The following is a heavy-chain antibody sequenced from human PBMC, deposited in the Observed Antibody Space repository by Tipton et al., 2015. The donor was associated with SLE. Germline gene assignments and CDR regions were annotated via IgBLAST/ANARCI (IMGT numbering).Heavy chain of an antibody. D-gene: IGHD2-8*01. CDR2: ITNNGNT. CDR3: ARHDTNYGRNWFDP. Sequence: TLSLTCTVSGGSISSSSYYRGWIRQPPGKGPEWIGRITNNGNTYYIPSLQSRVTMSVDTSKNHFSLQLSSVTAADTAVYYCARHDTNYGRNWFDPWGQGTLVTVSP. CDR1: GGSISSSSYY. V-gene: IGHV4-39*01. J-gene: IGHJ5*02.